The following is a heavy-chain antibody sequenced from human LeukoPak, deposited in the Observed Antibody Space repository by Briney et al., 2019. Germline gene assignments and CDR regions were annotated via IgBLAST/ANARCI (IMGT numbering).Heavy chain of an antibody. Sequence: SVKVSCKASGGTFSSYAISWVRRAPGQGLEWMGGIIPIFGTANYAQKFQGRVTITADESTSTAYMELSSLGSEDTAVYYCASEGNYGDYSRWFDPWGQGTLVTVSS. CDR1: GGTFSSYA. CDR3: ASEGNYGDYSRWFDP. V-gene: IGHV1-69*13. CDR2: IIPIFGTA. J-gene: IGHJ5*02. D-gene: IGHD4-17*01.